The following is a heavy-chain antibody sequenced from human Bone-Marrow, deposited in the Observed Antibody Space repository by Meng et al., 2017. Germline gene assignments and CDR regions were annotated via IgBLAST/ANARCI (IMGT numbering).Heavy chain of an antibody. J-gene: IGHJ5*02. CDR1: GCPISSGGYY. CDR2: IDYMWST. CDR3: ASLYGVVGASWFDP. D-gene: IGHD1-26*01. Sequence: VPPHESGPGLVNPHQHSSRHCTVSGCPISSGGYYWSWTRQHPGKGLEWIGYIDYMWSTYYNPSLKSRITISVDTSKNHFSLKLSSVTAADTAVYYCASLYGVVGASWFDPWGQGTLVTVSS. V-gene: IGHV4-31*03.